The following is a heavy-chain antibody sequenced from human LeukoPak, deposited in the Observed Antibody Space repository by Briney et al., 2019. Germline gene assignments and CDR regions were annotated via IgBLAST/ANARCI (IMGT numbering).Heavy chain of an antibody. CDR2: ISGSGGST. J-gene: IGHJ4*02. Sequence: PGGSLRLSCAASGFTFSSYAMSGVPQAPGKGLEWVSAISGSGGSTYYADSAKGRFTISRDNSKNTLYLQMNSLRAEDTAVYYCAKSPGSLLWFGELLYYFDYWGQGTLVTVSS. CDR1: GFTFSSYA. CDR3: AKSPGSLLWFGELLYYFDY. D-gene: IGHD3-10*01. V-gene: IGHV3-23*01.